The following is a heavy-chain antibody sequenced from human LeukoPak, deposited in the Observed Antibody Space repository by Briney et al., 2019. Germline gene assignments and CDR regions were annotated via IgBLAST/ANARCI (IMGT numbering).Heavy chain of an antibody. Sequence: PGRSLRLSCAASGFTFSSYAMSWVRQAPEKGLEWFSTICGRGSGTYSADSVKGRFTISRDDSKNTLYLQMNRLRAEDTAVYYCVKDLGRYRNNCFDYWGQGTLVTVSS. CDR2: ICGRGSGT. D-gene: IGHD1-26*01. J-gene: IGHJ4*02. CDR1: GFTFSSYA. CDR3: VKDLGRYRNNCFDY. V-gene: IGHV3-23*01.